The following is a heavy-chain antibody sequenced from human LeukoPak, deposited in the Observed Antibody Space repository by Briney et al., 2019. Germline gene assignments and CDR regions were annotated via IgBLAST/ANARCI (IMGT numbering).Heavy chain of an antibody. Sequence: GGSLRLSCAASGFTFSSYAMSWVRQAPGKGLEWVSAISGSGGSTYYADSVKGRFTISRDNAKNSLYLQMNSLRAEDTAVYYCARDRAVAGMTRFDYWGQGTLVTVSS. CDR2: ISGSGGST. J-gene: IGHJ4*02. D-gene: IGHD6-19*01. CDR3: ARDRAVAGMTRFDY. V-gene: IGHV3-23*01. CDR1: GFTFSSYA.